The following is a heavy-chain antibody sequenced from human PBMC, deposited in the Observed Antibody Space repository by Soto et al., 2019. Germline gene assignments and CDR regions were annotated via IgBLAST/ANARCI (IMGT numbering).Heavy chain of an antibody. D-gene: IGHD5-18*01. CDR1: GFTFSSYA. CDR2: ISYDGSNK. Sequence: QVQLVESGGGVVQPGRSLRLSCAASGFTFSSYAMHWVRQAPGKGLEWVAVISYDGSNKYYADSVKGRFTISRDNSKNTLYLQMNSLRAEDSAVYYCARDGLQLSPNFDYWGQGTLVTVSS. CDR3: ARDGLQLSPNFDY. J-gene: IGHJ4*02. V-gene: IGHV3-30-3*01.